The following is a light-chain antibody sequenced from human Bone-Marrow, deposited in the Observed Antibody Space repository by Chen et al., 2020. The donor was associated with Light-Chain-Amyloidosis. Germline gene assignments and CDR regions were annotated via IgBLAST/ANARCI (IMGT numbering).Light chain of an antibody. CDR2: DVN. CDR3: SSFAVSKIVL. J-gene: IGLJ3*02. V-gene: IGLV2-8*01. Sequence: QSALTQPPSASASPRQSVTLSCTGARSDFGPFNYVSWYQQHPGKAPKLIMFDVNRRPSGVPGRFSGSKSGNTASLTVSGLQPDDEADYYCSSFAVSKIVLFGGGTKLTVL. CDR1: RSDFGPFNY.